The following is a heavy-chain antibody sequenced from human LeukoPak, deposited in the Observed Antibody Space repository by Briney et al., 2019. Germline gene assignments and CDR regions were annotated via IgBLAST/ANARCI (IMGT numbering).Heavy chain of an antibody. CDR1: GFIFSNFA. CDR3: AKAKGSGLKYYFDY. Sequence: GGSLRLSCAASGFIFSNFAMTWVCQAPGKGLEWVSGISGSGGSTYYADSVKGRFTISRDNSKNTLYLQMSSLRAEDTAVYYCAKAKGSGLKYYFDYWGQGTLVTVSS. J-gene: IGHJ4*02. V-gene: IGHV3-23*01. D-gene: IGHD6-19*01. CDR2: ISGSGGST.